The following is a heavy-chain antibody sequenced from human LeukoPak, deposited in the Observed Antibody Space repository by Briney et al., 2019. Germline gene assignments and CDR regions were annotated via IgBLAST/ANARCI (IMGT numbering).Heavy chain of an antibody. CDR2: ISGSGGST. CDR1: GFTFNNYA. V-gene: IGHV3-23*01. D-gene: IGHD6-13*01. J-gene: IGHJ4*02. Sequence: GGSLRLSCAASGFTFNNYAMSWVRQAPGKGLEWVSAISGSGGSTYYADSVKGRFTISRDNSKNTLYLQLNSLRAEDTAVYYCARVTGIAADYFDYWGQGTLVTVSS. CDR3: ARVTGIAADYFDY.